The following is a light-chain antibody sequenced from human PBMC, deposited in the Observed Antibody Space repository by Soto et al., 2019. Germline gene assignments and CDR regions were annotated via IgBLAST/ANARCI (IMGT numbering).Light chain of an antibody. Sequence: DIQMTQSPSTLSASVGDRVTITCRASQSISTWLAWYQQKPGKAPNLLIFKASSLEGGVPSRFSGSGSGTEFTLTISSLQPDDFATYYCQQYKTYPTFGGGTKVGIK. CDR2: KAS. CDR3: QQYKTYPT. CDR1: QSISTW. V-gene: IGKV1-5*03. J-gene: IGKJ4*01.